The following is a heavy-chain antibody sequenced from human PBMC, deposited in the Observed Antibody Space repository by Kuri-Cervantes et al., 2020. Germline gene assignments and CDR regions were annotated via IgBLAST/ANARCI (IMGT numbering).Heavy chain of an antibody. J-gene: IGHJ4*02. CDR2: ISSGSSTI. V-gene: IGHV3-48*02. CDR1: GFTFSSYG. D-gene: IGHD3-9*01. CDR3: AREPPLKTGSPLRY. Sequence: GGSLRLSCAASGFTFSSYGMNWVRQAPGKGLEWVSYISSGSSTIHYAEPVKGRFTISRDNAKSSLYLQMNSLRDEDTAVYYCAREPPLKTGSPLRYWGQGTQVTVSS.